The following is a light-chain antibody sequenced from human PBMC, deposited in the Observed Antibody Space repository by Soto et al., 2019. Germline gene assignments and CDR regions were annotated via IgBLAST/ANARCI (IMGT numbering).Light chain of an antibody. J-gene: IGKJ1*01. CDR1: QSLLHSSDNRNY. CDR2: WAS. V-gene: IGKV4-1*01. Sequence: EIVMAQFPETLAVSVGERATIKCRSSQSLLHSSDNRNYLTWYQQKPGQPPKLLIYWASTRHSGVPDRFSGSRSGTDFTLTINSLQAEDVAVYYCQQYYSTPWTFGQGTKVEIK. CDR3: QQYYSTPWT.